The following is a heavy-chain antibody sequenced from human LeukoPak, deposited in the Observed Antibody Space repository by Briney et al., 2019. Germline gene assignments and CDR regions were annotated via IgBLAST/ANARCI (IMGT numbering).Heavy chain of an antibody. D-gene: IGHD2-2*01. Sequence: PSETLSLTCTVSGGSISSYYWSWIRQPAGKGLEWIGRIYTSGSTNYNPSLKSRVTMSVDTSKNQFSLKLSSVTAADTAVYYCARVTMIPYCSSTSCPYYYYYMDVWGKGTTVTVSS. CDR2: IYTSGST. V-gene: IGHV4-4*07. J-gene: IGHJ6*03. CDR3: ARVTMIPYCSSTSCPYYYYYMDV. CDR1: GGSISSYY.